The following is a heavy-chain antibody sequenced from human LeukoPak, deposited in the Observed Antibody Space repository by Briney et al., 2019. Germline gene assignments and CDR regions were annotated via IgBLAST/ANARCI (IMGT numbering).Heavy chain of an antibody. CDR2: IYYSGST. J-gene: IGHJ4*02. CDR1: GGSISSSSYY. V-gene: IGHV4-39*01. CDR3: ARAPYSSGWWFDY. Sequence: SETLSLTCTVSGGSISSSSYYWGWIRQPPGKGLEWIGSIYYSGSTYYNPSLKSRVTISVDTSKNQFSLKLGSVTAADTAVYYCARAPYSSGWWFDYWGQGTLVTVSS. D-gene: IGHD6-19*01.